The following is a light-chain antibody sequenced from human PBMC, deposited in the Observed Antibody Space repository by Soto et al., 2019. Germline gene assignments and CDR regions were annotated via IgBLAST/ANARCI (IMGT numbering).Light chain of an antibody. CDR2: GAS. CDR3: QQYCCSPWT. Sequence: EIVLTQSPGTLSLSPGERATLSCRASQSVSSSYLAWYQQKPGQAPSLLIYGASSRATGIPDRFSGSGSGTDFTLTISRLETEDFAVDYCQQYCCSPWTFGQGTKVEIK. V-gene: IGKV3-20*01. J-gene: IGKJ1*01. CDR1: QSVSSSY.